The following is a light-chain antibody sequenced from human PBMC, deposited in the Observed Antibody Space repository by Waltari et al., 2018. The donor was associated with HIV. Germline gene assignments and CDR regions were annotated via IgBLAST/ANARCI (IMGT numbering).Light chain of an antibody. CDR2: EAS. CDR3: QHRYNWPRT. V-gene: IGKV3-11*01. Sequence: EIVLTESPARLSLSPGEKPTLSCRASQRVKYDLVWYQQKPGQAPRLLIYEASKRATGIPARFSGSGSGTDFTLTISSLEPEDFAVYYCQHRYNWPRTFGQGTKVEIK. J-gene: IGKJ1*01. CDR1: QRVKYD.